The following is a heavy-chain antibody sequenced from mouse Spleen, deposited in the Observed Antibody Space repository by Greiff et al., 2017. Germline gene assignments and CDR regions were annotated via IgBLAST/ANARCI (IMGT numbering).Heavy chain of an antibody. Sequence: EVQLVESGGGLVKPGGSLKLSCAASGFTFSSYAMSWVRQTPEKRLEWVATISSGGSYTYYPDSVKGRFTISRDNAKNTLYLQMSSLRSEDTAMYYCARQGYRSFDYWGQGTTLTVSS. CDR2: ISSGGSYT. D-gene: IGHD2-14*01. V-gene: IGHV5-9-3*01. CDR1: GFTFSSYA. CDR3: ARQGYRSFDY. J-gene: IGHJ2*01.